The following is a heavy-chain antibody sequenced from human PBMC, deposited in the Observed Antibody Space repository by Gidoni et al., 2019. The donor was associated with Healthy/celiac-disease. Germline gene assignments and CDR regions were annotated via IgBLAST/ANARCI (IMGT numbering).Heavy chain of an antibody. CDR1: GFTFSSYA. D-gene: IGHD3-16*01. V-gene: IGHV3-23*01. CDR3: AKFPGGGDAFDI. J-gene: IGHJ3*02. CDR2: MRGSGGST. Sequence: EVQLLESGGGLVQPGGSLRLSCAASGFTFSSYAMSWVRQAPGKGLEWVSAMRGSGGSTYYADSVKGRFTISRDNSKNTLYLQMNSLRAEDTAVYYCAKFPGGGDAFDIWGQGTMVTVSS.